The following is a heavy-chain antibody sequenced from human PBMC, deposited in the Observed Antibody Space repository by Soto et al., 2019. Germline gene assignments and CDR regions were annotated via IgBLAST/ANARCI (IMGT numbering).Heavy chain of an antibody. J-gene: IGHJ6*02. CDR2: ISGSGGST. V-gene: IGHV3-23*01. Sequence: PGGSLRLSCEASGFTFSSYAMSWVRQAPGKGQEWVSAISGSGGSTYYADSVKGRFTISRDNSKNTLYLQMNSLRAKDTAVYYCAKEARGSRQGTAISYYYGMDVWGQGTTVTVSS. CDR1: GFTFSSYA. CDR3: AKEARGSRQGTAISYYYGMDV. D-gene: IGHD2-21*02.